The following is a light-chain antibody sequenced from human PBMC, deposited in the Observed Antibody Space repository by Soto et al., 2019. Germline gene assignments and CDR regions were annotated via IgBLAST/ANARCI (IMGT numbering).Light chain of an antibody. CDR2: EVS. Sequence: QSVLTKPASVSGSPGQTFTISCTGTSSDVGGYNYVSWYQQHPGKAPKLMIYEVSNRPSGVSNRFSGSKSGNTASLTISGLQAEDEADYYCSSYTSSSTSYVFGTGTKVTVL. V-gene: IGLV2-14*01. J-gene: IGLJ1*01. CDR3: SSYTSSSTSYV. CDR1: SSDVGGYNY.